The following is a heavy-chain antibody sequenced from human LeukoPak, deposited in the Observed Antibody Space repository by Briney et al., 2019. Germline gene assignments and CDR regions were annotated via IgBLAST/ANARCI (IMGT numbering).Heavy chain of an antibody. Sequence: TGGSLRLSCAASGFTFSSYGMHWVRQAPGKGREGVAVIWYDGSNKYYADSVKGRFTIARDNSKNTLYLQMNSLRAEDTAVYHCAKAQSYCSSSSCYLRYFQDWGQGTLVTVSS. CDR3: AKAQSYCSSSSCYLRYFQD. J-gene: IGHJ1*01. CDR1: GFTFSSYG. CDR2: IWYDGSNK. D-gene: IGHD2-2*01. V-gene: IGHV3-33*06.